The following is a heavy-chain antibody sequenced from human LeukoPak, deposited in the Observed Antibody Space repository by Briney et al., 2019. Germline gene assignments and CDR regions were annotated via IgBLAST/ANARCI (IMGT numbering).Heavy chain of an antibody. V-gene: IGHV3-53*01. CDR1: GFTVSSNY. Sequence: AGGSLRLSCAASGFTVSSNYMSWVRQAPGKGLEWVSVIYSGGSTYYADSVKGRFTISRDNSKSTLYPQMNSLRAEDTAVYYCARDLNSSGWWDYWGQGTLVTVSS. J-gene: IGHJ4*02. CDR3: ARDLNSSGWWDY. CDR2: IYSGGST. D-gene: IGHD6-19*01.